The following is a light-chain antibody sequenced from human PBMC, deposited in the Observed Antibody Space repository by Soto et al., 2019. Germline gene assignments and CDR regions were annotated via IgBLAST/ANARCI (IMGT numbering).Light chain of an antibody. CDR1: RSVNNN. Sequence: EIGLTQAPATLSVSPGERASHSCRASRSVNNNLAWYQQKPGQAPRLLIYAASTRASGIPGKFSGSGSGTEFTLTIPSLQSENSAIFYCHKYNDWLGTFGQGTKV. CDR3: HKYNDWLGT. J-gene: IGKJ1*01. CDR2: AAS. V-gene: IGKV3-15*01.